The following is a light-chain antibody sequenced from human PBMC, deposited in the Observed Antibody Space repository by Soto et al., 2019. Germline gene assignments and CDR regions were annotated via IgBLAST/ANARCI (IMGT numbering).Light chain of an antibody. J-gene: IGLJ3*02. CDR1: SGSVSTSYY. CDR2: STN. V-gene: IGLV8-61*01. CDR3: VLYMGSGIWV. Sequence: QTVVTQEPSLSVSPGRTVTLTCGLSSGSVSTSYYPSWYQQTPGQAPRTLIYSTNTRSSGVPDRFSGSILGNKAALTIAGAQADDESDCYCVLYMGSGIWVFGGGTKLTVL.